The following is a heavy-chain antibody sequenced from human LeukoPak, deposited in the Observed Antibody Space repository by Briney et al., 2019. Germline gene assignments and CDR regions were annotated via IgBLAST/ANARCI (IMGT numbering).Heavy chain of an antibody. CDR2: IDWDDDK. J-gene: IGHJ6*02. D-gene: IGHD4-17*01. V-gene: IGHV2-70*11. CDR3: AVTTEYYYGMDV. CDR1: GFSLSTSGMC. Sequence: SGPTLVNPTQTLTLTCTFSGFSLSTSGMCVNWIRQPPGKALEWLARIDWDDDKYYSTSLKTRLTISKDTSKNQVVLTMTNMDPVDTATYYCAVTTEYYYGMDVWGQGTTVTVSS.